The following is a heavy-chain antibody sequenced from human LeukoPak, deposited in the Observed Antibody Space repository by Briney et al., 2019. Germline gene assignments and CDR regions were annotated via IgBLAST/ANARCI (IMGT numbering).Heavy chain of an antibody. Sequence: SETLSLTCTVSGYSISSGYYWGWIRQPPGKGLEWIGSIYHSGSTYYNPSLTSRVTISVDTSKNQFSLKVSSVTAADTAMYFCARDVNYGDYVGEYWFDPWGQGTQVTVSS. J-gene: IGHJ5*02. CDR3: ARDVNYGDYVGEYWFDP. V-gene: IGHV4-38-2*02. D-gene: IGHD4-17*01. CDR1: GYSISSGYY. CDR2: IYHSGST.